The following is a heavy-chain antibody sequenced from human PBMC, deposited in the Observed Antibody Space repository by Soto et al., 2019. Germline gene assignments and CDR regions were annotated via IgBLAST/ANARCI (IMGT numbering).Heavy chain of an antibody. V-gene: IGHV3-49*04. J-gene: IGHJ6*02. CDR2: IRSKAYDRTT. CDR3: TRQVVVFDYYGMDV. D-gene: IGHD2-15*01. CDR1: GFPFGGYA. Sequence: PGGALRLSCSASGFPFGGYAMSWVRQAPGKGPEWVGLIRSKAYDRTTEYAASVNGRFTITRDDSKSIAYLQMNSLKPEDTAVYYCTRQVVVFDYYGMDVWGHGTTVTVSS.